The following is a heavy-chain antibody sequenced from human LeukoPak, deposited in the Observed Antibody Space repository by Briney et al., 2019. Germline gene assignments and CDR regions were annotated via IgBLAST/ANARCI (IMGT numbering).Heavy chain of an antibody. V-gene: IGHV1-24*01. CDR1: GYTLTELS. CDR3: ATVKAIFGVATGWFDP. CDR2: FDPEDGET. Sequence: ASVKVSCKVSGYTLTELSMHWVRQAPGKGLEWMGGFDPEDGETIYAQKFQGRVTMTEDTSTDTAYMELSSLRSEDTAVYYCATVKAIFGVATGWFDPWGQGTLVTVSS. J-gene: IGHJ5*02. D-gene: IGHD3-3*01.